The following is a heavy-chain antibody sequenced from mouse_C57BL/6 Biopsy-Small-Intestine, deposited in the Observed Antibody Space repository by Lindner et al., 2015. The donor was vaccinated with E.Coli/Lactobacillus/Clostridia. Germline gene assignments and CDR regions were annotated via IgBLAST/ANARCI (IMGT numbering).Heavy chain of an antibody. D-gene: IGHD1-1*01. CDR1: GFTFSDYG. Sequence: VQLQESGGGLVKPGGSLKLSCAASGFTFSDYGMHWVRQAPEKGLEWVAYISSGSSTIYYADTVKGRFTISRDNAKNTLFLQMTSLRSEDTAMYYCARFITTGDYFDYWGQGTTLTVSS. CDR3: ARFITTGDYFDY. CDR2: ISSGSSTI. V-gene: IGHV5-17*01. J-gene: IGHJ2*01.